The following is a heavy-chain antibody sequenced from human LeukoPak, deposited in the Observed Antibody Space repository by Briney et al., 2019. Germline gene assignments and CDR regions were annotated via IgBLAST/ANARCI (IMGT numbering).Heavy chain of an antibody. CDR2: IRYDGSNK. Sequence: GGSLRLSCAASGFTFSSYGMHWVRQAPGKGLEWVAFIRYDGSNKYYADSVKGRFTISRDNSKNTLYLQMNSLRAEDTAVYYCANEKGYGSGSSFDYWGQGTLVTVSS. D-gene: IGHD3-10*01. CDR1: GFTFSSYG. CDR3: ANEKGYGSGSSFDY. V-gene: IGHV3-30*02. J-gene: IGHJ4*02.